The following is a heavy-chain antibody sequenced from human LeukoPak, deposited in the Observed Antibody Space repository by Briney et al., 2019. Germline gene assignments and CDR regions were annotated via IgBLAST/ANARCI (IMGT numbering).Heavy chain of an antibody. D-gene: IGHD4-23*01. CDR1: GGTFSSYA. J-gene: IGHJ4*02. Sequence: SVKVSCKASGGTFSSYAISWVRQAPGQGLEWMGGIIPIFGTANYAQMLQGRATISADESASTAYMELSSLRSEDTAVYYCATPNFGGNSAYFDYWGQGTLVTVSS. CDR3: ATPNFGGNSAYFDY. V-gene: IGHV1-69*13. CDR2: IIPIFGTA.